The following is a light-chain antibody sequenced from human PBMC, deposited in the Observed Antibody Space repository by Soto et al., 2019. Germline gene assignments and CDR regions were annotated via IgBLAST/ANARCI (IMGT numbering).Light chain of an antibody. CDR2: GAS. CDR3: QQRSNWPLT. Sequence: EIVLPQSPGTLSLSPGERATLSCRASQSVSSSYLAWYQQKPGQAPRLLIYGASSRATGIPDRFSGSGSGTDFTLTISRLEPEDFAVYYCQQRSNWPLTFGQGTRLEIK. J-gene: IGKJ5*01. V-gene: IGKV3D-20*02. CDR1: QSVSSSY.